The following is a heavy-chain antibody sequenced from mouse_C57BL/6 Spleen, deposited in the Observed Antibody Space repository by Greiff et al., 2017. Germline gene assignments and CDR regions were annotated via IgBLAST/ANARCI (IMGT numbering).Heavy chain of an antibody. CDR2: IGPSDSYT. D-gene: IGHD1-1*01. CDR1: GYTFTSYW. V-gene: IGHV1-50*01. CDR3: ARRYYGSSWDY. J-gene: IGHJ2*01. Sequence: QVQLQQPGAELVKPGASVKLSRKASGYTFTSYWMQRVKQRPGQGFEWTGEIGPSDSYTNYNQKFKGKATLTVDTSSSTAYMQHSSLTSEDSAVYYCARRYYGSSWDYWGNGTTLTVSS.